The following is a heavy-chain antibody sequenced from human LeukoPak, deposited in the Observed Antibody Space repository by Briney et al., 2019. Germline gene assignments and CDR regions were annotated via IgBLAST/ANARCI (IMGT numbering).Heavy chain of an antibody. V-gene: IGHV1-46*01. CDR1: GYTFTSYY. CDR2: INPSSGST. J-gene: IGHJ4*02. CDR3: SRGPRGYSYGNFDY. D-gene: IGHD5-18*01. Sequence: ASVKVSCKASGYTFTSYYIHWVRQAPGQGLEWMGIINPSSGSTSYAQKFQGRVTMTRDMSTSTVYMDLSSLRSEDTAVYYCSRGPRGYSYGNFDYWGQGTLVTVSS.